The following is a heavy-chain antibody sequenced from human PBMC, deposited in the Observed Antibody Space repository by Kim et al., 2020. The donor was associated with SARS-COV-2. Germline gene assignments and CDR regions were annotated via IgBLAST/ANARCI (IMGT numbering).Heavy chain of an antibody. D-gene: IGHD6-19*01. V-gene: IGHV3-33*01. Sequence: GGSLRLSCAASGFTFSSYGMHWVRQAPGKGLEWVAVIWYDGSNKYYADSVKGRFTISRDNSKNTLYLQMNSLRAEDTAVYYCASLVGGRYSSGWYAPIDYWGQGTLVTVSS. CDR2: IWYDGSNK. CDR3: ASLVGGRYSSGWYAPIDY. J-gene: IGHJ4*02. CDR1: GFTFSSYG.